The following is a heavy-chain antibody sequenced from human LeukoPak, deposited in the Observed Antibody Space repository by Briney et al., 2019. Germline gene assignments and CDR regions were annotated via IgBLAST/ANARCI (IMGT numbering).Heavy chain of an antibody. Sequence: GASVKVSCKASGYTFTSYDINWVRQATGQGLEWMGWMNPNSSNTGYAQRFQGRVTMTRNTSISTAYMELSGLRSEDTAVYYCARGRGYYGSGSPKNPFDPWGQGTLVTVSS. V-gene: IGHV1-8*02. D-gene: IGHD3-10*01. CDR3: ARGRGYYGSGSPKNPFDP. CDR2: MNPNSSNT. CDR1: GYTFTSYD. J-gene: IGHJ5*02.